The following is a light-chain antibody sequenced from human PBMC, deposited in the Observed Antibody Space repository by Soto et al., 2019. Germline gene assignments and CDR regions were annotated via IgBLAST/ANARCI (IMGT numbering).Light chain of an antibody. Sequence: QSVLTQPASVSGSPGQSITISCTGTSSDVGGYNYVSWYQQHPGKAPKLMIYEVSNRPSGVSNRFSGSKSGNTASLTISGLQAEDEADYYCSSYTCSSTVVFGGGTQLTVL. CDR3: SSYTCSSTVV. CDR2: EVS. V-gene: IGLV2-14*01. CDR1: SSDVGGYNY. J-gene: IGLJ2*01.